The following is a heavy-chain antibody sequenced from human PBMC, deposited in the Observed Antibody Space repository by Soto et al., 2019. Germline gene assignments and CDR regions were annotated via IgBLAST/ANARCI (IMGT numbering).Heavy chain of an antibody. D-gene: IGHD2-15*01. V-gene: IGHV3-74*01. CDR2: INSDGSST. Sequence: EVQLVESGGGVVQPGGSLRLSCAASGFTFSSSWMHCVRQAPGKGLVWVSRINSDGSSTSYADSVKGRLTISRDNAKNALYMPMNGLSAADTAVYYCVRTSLVVAAATRAAYWGQGTLVTVSS. CDR1: GFTFSSSW. J-gene: IGHJ4*02. CDR3: VRTSLVVAAATRAAY.